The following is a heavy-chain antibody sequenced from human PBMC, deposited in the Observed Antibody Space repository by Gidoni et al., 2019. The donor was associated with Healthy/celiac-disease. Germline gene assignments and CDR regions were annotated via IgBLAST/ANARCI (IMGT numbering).Heavy chain of an antibody. CDR2: IYYSGGT. CDR1: GGSISSSSYY. J-gene: IGHJ4*02. CDR3: ARHVSGGGATPDY. Sequence: QLQLQESGPGLVKPSETLSLTCTVPGGSISSSSYYWGWIRQAPGKGLEWIGSIYYSGGTYSNPSLKRRVTISVDTSNNQFSLKLSSVTAADTAVYYCARHVSGGGATPDYWGQGTLVTVSS. D-gene: IGHD1-26*01. V-gene: IGHV4-39*01.